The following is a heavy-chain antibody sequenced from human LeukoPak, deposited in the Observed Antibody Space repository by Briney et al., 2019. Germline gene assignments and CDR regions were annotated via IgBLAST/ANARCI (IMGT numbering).Heavy chain of an antibody. J-gene: IGHJ4*02. CDR3: ARDRSGYGVFDF. CDR2: IHYSGST. CDR1: AGSISSGGYY. Sequence: SQTLSLTCTVSAGSISSGGYYWTWIRQHPGKGLEWIGYIHYSGSTYHNPSLKSRVSISADTSKNHFSLKLNSVTAADTAVYYCARDRSGYGVFDFWGQGTLVTVSS. D-gene: IGHD5-12*01. V-gene: IGHV4-31*03.